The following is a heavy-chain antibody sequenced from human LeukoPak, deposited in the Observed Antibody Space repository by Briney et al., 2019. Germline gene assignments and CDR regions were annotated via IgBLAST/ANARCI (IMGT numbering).Heavy chain of an antibody. D-gene: IGHD2-21*02. CDR2: ISSSGSTI. CDR1: GFTFSDYY. Sequence: SGGSLRLSCAASGFTFSDYYMSWIRQAPGKGLEWVSYISSSGSTIYYADSVKGRFTISRDNAKNSLYLQMNSLRAEDTAVYYCARDRCDSPNDAFDIWGQGTMVTVSS. CDR3: ARDRCDSPNDAFDI. V-gene: IGHV3-11*04. J-gene: IGHJ3*02.